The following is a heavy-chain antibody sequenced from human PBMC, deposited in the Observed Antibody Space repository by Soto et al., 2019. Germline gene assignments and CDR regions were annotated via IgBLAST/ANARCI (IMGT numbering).Heavy chain of an antibody. D-gene: IGHD3-9*01. CDR3: ASDNYFHYLDY. CDR2: IYYSGST. CDR1: GGSVSSGTHY. V-gene: IGHV4-61*01. J-gene: IGHJ4*02. Sequence: SETRSLTCTVSGGSVSSGTHYWSWIRQPPGKGLEWIGYIYYSGSTKYNPSLKSRVTISLDTSKNQFSLRLSSVTAADTAVYYCASDNYFHYLDYWGQGSLVTVS.